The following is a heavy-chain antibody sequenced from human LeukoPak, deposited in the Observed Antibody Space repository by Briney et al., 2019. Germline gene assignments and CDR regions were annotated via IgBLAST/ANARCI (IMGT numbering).Heavy chain of an antibody. D-gene: IGHD3-3*01. CDR3: ASGFGVVSNWFDP. V-gene: IGHV4-39*01. CDR2: IYYSGGT. Sequence: PPETLSLTCTVSGGSISSSSYYWGWIRQPPGKGLEWIGSIYYSGGTYYNPSLKSRVTISVDTSKNQFSLKLSSVTAADTAVYYCASGFGVVSNWFDPWGQGTLVTVSS. CDR1: GGSISSSSYY. J-gene: IGHJ5*02.